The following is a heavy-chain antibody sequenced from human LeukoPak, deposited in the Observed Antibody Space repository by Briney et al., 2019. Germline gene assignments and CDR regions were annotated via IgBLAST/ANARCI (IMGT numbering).Heavy chain of an antibody. CDR3: ARWVSGWPYYYDSSGYYVY. D-gene: IGHD3-22*01. J-gene: IGHJ4*02. CDR1: GYTFTSYG. V-gene: IGHV1-18*01. CDR2: INPNSGGT. Sequence: ASVKVSCKASGYTFTSYGISWVRQAPGQGLEWMGWINPNSGGTNYAQKLQGRVTMTTDTSTSTAYMELRSLRSDDTAVYYCARWVSGWPYYYDSSGYYVYWGQGTLVTVSS.